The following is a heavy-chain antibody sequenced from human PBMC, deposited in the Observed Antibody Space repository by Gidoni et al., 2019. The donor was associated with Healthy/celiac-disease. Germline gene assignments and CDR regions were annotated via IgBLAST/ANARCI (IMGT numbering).Heavy chain of an antibody. CDR2: IYSGGST. CDR1: GFTVSGNY. D-gene: IGHD3-10*01. Sequence: EVQLVESGGGLIQPGGSLRLPCAASGFTVSGNYMSWVRQAPGKGLEWVSVIYSGGSTYYADSVKGRFTISRDNSKNTLYLQMISLRAEDTAVYYCARDSITINYYYGMDVWGQGTTVTVSS. V-gene: IGHV3-53*01. CDR3: ARDSITINYYYGMDV. J-gene: IGHJ6*02.